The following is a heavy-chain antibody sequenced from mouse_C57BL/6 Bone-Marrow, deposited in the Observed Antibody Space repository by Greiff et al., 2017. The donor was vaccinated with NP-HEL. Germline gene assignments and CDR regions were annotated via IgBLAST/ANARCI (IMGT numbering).Heavy chain of an antibody. V-gene: IGHV1-55*01. CDR3: ARGIYDGYAWFAY. Sequence: VQLQQPGAELVKPGASVKMSCKASGYTFTSYWITGVKQRPGQGLEWIGDIYPGSGSTNYNEKFKSKATLTVDTSSSTAYMQLSSLTSEDSAVYYCARGIYDGYAWFAYWGQGTLVTVSA. J-gene: IGHJ3*01. CDR2: IYPGSGST. D-gene: IGHD2-3*01. CDR1: GYTFTSYW.